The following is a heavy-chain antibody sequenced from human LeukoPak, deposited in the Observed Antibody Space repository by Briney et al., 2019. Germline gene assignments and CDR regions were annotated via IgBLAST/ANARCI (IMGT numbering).Heavy chain of an antibody. J-gene: IGHJ5*02. CDR1: DYSINFGHL. Sequence: SETLSLTCDVSDYSINFGHLWCWIRQPPGKGLEWIASINHSGRTYYTPSLKRRVTISVDTLKNQLSLKVTSVTATDTAMYFCARESSAVAHSMIRDWLDPWGQGTLVTVSS. D-gene: IGHD6-19*01. CDR3: ARESSAVAHSMIRDWLDP. CDR2: INHSGRT. V-gene: IGHV4-38-2*02.